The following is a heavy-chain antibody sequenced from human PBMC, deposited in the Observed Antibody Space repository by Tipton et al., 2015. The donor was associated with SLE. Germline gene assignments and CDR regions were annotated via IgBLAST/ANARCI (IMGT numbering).Heavy chain of an antibody. D-gene: IGHD6-13*01. CDR1: GGSISSSSYY. J-gene: IGHJ3*02. CDR2: IYYSGST. V-gene: IGHV4-39*01. Sequence: TLSLTCAVSGGSISSSSYYWGWIRQPPGKGLEWIGSIYYSGSTYCNPSLKSRVTISVDTSKNQFSLKLSSVTAADTAVYYCARQDRSSSWYGVEAFDIRGQGTMVTVSS. CDR3: ARQDRSSSWYGVEAFDI.